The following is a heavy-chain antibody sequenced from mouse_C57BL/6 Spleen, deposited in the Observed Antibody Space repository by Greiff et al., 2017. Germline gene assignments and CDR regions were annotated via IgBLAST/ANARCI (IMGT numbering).Heavy chain of an antibody. CDR2: IDPSDSDT. CDR1: GYTFTSYW. Sequence: VQLQQPGAELVRPGSSVKLSCKASGYTFTSYWMHWVKQRPIQGLEWIGNIDPSDSDTHYNQKFKDKATLTVDKSSSTAYMQLSSLTSEDSAVYYCAGDLLLWPWGTGTTVTVSS. V-gene: IGHV1-52*01. CDR3: AGDLLLWP. D-gene: IGHD1-1*02. J-gene: IGHJ1*03.